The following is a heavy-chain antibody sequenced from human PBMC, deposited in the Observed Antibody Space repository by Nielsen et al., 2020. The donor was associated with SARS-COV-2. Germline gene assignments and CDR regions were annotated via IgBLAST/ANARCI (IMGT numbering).Heavy chain of an antibody. D-gene: IGHD5-12*01. Sequence: SETLSLTCTVSGGSISSGGYYWSWIRHHPGKGLEWIGYIYFSGRTCYNPSLKSRVTISVDTSKNQSSLSLRSVTAADTAVYYCARESSGYDHYNYGMDVWGQGTTVTVPS. V-gene: IGHV4-31*03. CDR3: ARESSGYDHYNYGMDV. CDR2: IYFSGRT. CDR1: GGSISSGGYY. J-gene: IGHJ6*02.